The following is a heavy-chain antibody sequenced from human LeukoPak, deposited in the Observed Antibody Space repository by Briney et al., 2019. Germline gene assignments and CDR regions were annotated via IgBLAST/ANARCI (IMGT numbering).Heavy chain of an antibody. CDR3: AIGDSLGELSSSFEY. CDR2: ISYDGSNK. Sequence: GGSLRLSCVASGFTFSTYGMHWVRQAPGKGLEWVSVISYDGSNKYYADSVKGRFTVSRDNSKNTLYLQMNSLRAEDTAVSYCAIGDSLGELSSSFEYWGQGTLVTVS. J-gene: IGHJ4*02. CDR1: GFTFSTYG. D-gene: IGHD3-16*02. V-gene: IGHV3-30*03.